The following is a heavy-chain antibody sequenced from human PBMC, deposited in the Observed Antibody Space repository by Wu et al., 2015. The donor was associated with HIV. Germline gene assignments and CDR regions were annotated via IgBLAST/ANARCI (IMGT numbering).Heavy chain of an antibody. CDR3: ATGGFLWGSYRYKSPDR. D-gene: IGHD3-16*02. Sequence: QVQLVQSGAEVKKPGASVKVSCKASGYPFTGHDINWVRQAPGQGLEWMGRIIPTFDTTNYAQQFQGRVTITADEFMTTAYMELTSLRSEDTAVYYCATGGFLWGSYRYKSPDRWGQGTLITVSS. CDR2: IIPTFDTT. CDR1: GYPFTGHD. J-gene: IGHJ4*02. V-gene: IGHV1-69*18.